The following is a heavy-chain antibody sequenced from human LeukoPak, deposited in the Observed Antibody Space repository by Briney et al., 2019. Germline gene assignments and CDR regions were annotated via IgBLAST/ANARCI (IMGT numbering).Heavy chain of an antibody. CDR3: ARDEVPLPARKDYYYYYMDV. CDR2: MNPNSGNT. CDR1: GYTFTSYD. Sequence: EASVKVSCKASGYTFTSYDINWVRQATGQGLEWMGWMNPNSGNTGYAQKFQGRVTITRNTSISTAYMELSSLISEDTAVYYCARDEVPLPARKDYYYYYMDVWGKGTTVTVSS. V-gene: IGHV1-8*03. J-gene: IGHJ6*03.